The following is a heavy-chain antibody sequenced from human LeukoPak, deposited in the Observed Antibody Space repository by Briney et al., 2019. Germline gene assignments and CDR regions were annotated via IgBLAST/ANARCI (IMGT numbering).Heavy chain of an antibody. J-gene: IGHJ5*02. CDR1: GFTFSSYA. V-gene: IGHV3-23*01. CDR2: ISGSGGST. CDR3: AKDSTYYYDSSGYYHNWFDP. Sequence: QTGGSLRLSCAASGFTFSSYAMSWVRQAPGKGLEWVSAISGSGGSTYYADSVKGRFTISRDNPKNTLYLQMNSLRAEDTAVYYCAKDSTYYYDSSGYYHNWFDPWGQGTLVTVSS. D-gene: IGHD3-22*01.